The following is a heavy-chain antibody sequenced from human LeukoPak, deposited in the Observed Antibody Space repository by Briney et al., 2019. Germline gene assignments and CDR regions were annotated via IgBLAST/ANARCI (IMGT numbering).Heavy chain of an antibody. V-gene: IGHV3-74*01. CDR2: ISSDGSST. CDR1: GFTFSSYW. Sequence: GGSLRLSCAASGFTFSSYWMHWVRQAPGKGLVWVSRISSDGSSTSYADSVNGRFTISRDNAKNTLYLQMNSLRAEDTAVYYCARSMIFPPDSFDYWGQGTLVTVSS. D-gene: IGHD3-22*01. J-gene: IGHJ4*02. CDR3: ARSMIFPPDSFDY.